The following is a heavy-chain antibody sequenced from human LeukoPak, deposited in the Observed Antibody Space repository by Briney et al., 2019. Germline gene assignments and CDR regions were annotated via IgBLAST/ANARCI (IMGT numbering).Heavy chain of an antibody. J-gene: IGHJ4*02. D-gene: IGHD2-15*01. CDR1: GFTFSSYW. CDR2: IKQDGSEK. CDR3: ARVPRVVAATLYYFDY. V-gene: IGHV3-7*01. Sequence: GSLRLSCAASGFTFSSYWMSWVRQAPGKGPEWVANIKQDGSEKYYVDSVKGRFTISRDNAKNSLYLQMNSLRAEDTAVYYCARVPRVVAATLYYFDYWGQGTLVTVSS.